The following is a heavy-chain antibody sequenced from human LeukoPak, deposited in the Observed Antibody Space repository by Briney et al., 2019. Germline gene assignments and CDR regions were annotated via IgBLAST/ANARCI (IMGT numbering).Heavy chain of an antibody. J-gene: IGHJ4*02. V-gene: IGHV4-39*01. CDR1: GGSISSSSYY. CDR3: ARARHYYDSSGLGYYFDY. CDR2: IYYSGST. D-gene: IGHD3-22*01. Sequence: SETLSLTCSVSGGSISSSSYYWGWIRQPPGKGREWIGSIYYSGSTYYNPSLKSRVTISVDSSRNQFSLKLSSVTAADTAVYYCARARHYYDSSGLGYYFDYWGQGTLVTVSS.